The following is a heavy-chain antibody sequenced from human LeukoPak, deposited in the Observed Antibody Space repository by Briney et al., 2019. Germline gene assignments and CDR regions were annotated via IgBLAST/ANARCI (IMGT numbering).Heavy chain of an antibody. CDR1: GYSISSGYY. CDR2: IYHSGST. J-gene: IGHJ5*02. Sequence: PSETLSLTCAVSGYSISSGYYWGWIRQPPGKGLEWIGSIYHSGSTYYNPSLKSRVTISVDTSKNQFSLKLSSVTAADTAVCYCAEGIAAAWNSSWFDPWGQGTLVTVSS. D-gene: IGHD6-13*01. V-gene: IGHV4-38-2*01. CDR3: AEGIAAAWNSSWFDP.